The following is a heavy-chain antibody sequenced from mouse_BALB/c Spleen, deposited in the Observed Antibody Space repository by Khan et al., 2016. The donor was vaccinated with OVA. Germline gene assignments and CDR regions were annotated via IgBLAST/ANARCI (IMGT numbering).Heavy chain of an antibody. V-gene: IGHV1S137*01. J-gene: IGHJ3*01. CDR1: GYTFTDFA. D-gene: IGHD1-3*01. CDR3: IRGSGKSRFAY. CDR2: ISTYYGDA. Sequence: QVQLQQSGAELVRPGVSVKISCKGTGYTFTDFAMHWVKQSHAKSLEWLGVISTYYGDADYNHKFREKATMTVDKSSSTAYMELAGLTSDDSAMYYGIRGSGKSRFAYWGQGTLVTVSA.